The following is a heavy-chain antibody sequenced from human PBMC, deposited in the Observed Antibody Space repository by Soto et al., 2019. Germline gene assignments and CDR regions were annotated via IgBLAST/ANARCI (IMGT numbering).Heavy chain of an antibody. CDR2: ISGSGGST. CDR1: GFTFSSYA. J-gene: IGHJ4*02. D-gene: IGHD3-22*01. V-gene: IGHV3-23*01. Sequence: HPRGSLRLSCAASGFTFSSYAMSWVRQAPGKGLEWVSAISGSGGSTYYADSVKGRFTISRDNSKNTLYLQMNSLRAEDTAVYYCAKEHHKWLLLLTGHYYDYWGQGTLVTVSS. CDR3: AKEHHKWLLLLTGHYYDY.